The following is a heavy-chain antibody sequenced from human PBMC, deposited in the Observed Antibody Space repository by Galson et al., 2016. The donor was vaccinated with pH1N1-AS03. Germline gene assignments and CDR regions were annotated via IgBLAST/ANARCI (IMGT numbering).Heavy chain of an antibody. CDR1: GYSFTNYW. J-gene: IGHJ6*04. Sequence: QSGAEVKKPGESLKISCKGSGYSFTNYWIGWVRQMPGKGLEWMGIIYLGDSYTRYSPSFQGQVTISSDKPITTAYLQWSNLKASDTAMYYCARHRLSVTHSFSTRGIDVWGKGTTVTVSS. V-gene: IGHV5-51*04. D-gene: IGHD5/OR15-5a*01. CDR3: ARHRLSVTHSFSTRGIDV. CDR2: IYLGDSYT.